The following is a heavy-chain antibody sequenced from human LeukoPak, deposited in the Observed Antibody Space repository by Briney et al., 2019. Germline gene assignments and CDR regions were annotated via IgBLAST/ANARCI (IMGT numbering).Heavy chain of an antibody. V-gene: IGHV2-5*02. CDR3: SHSYYFGSRSYYNVWFAP. D-gene: IGHD3-10*01. J-gene: IGHJ5*02. Sequence: ESGPTLVNPTQTLTLTCTFSGFSLSTSGVGVGWIRQPPGKALEWLALIYWDDDKRYSPSLKSRLTITKDTSKNQVVLTMTNMDPLDTATYFCSHSYYFGSRSYYNVWFAPWGLGTLVTVSS. CDR1: GFSLSTSGVG. CDR2: IYWDDDK.